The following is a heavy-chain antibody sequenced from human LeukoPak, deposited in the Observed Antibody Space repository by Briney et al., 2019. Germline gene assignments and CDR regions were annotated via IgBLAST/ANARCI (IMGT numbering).Heavy chain of an antibody. CDR3: ARQYGSGSSISPDLDY. D-gene: IGHD6-19*01. Sequence: GESLKISCKGSGYTLTNYWITWVRQMPGKGLEWMGRIDPSDSYSDYSPSFQGHVTVSVDKSISTAYLEWSSLKASDTAMYYCARQYGSGSSISPDLDYWGQGTLVTVSS. J-gene: IGHJ4*02. CDR2: IDPSDSYS. V-gene: IGHV5-10-1*01. CDR1: GYTLTNYW.